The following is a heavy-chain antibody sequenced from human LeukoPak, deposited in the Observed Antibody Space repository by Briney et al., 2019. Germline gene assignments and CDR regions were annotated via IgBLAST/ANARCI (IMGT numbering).Heavy chain of an antibody. CDR2: IYYSGST. J-gene: IGHJ4*02. D-gene: IGHD2-15*01. CDR1: GGSISSYY. Sequence: SETLSLTCTVSGGSISSYYWSWIRQPPGKGLEWIGYIYYSGSTNCNPSLKSRVTISVDTSKNQFSLKLSSVTAADTAVYYCARDCSGGSCYTDWGQGTLVTVSS. V-gene: IGHV4-59*01. CDR3: ARDCSGGSCYTD.